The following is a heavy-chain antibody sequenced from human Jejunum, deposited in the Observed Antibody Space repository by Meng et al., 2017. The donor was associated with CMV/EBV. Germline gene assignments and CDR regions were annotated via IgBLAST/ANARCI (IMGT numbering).Heavy chain of an antibody. D-gene: IGHD2-2*02. J-gene: IGHJ5*02. Sequence: GEAGGGFIQPGGSLALSVAAPGFTVSSGYMTWVRQAPEKGLEWLSITFRSGTTYFADSVKGRFSISRDNSKNTLYLQMNSLRVEDTAVYYCAKGADSSWYTGESWGQGTLVTVSS. CDR3: AKGADSSWYTGES. V-gene: IGHV3-53*01. CDR2: TFRSGTT. CDR1: GFTVSSGY.